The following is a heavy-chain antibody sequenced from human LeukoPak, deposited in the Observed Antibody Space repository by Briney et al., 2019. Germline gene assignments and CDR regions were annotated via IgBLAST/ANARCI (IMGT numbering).Heavy chain of an antibody. CDR1: GGSISSYY. V-gene: IGHV4-59*01. Sequence: PSETLSLTCTVSGGSISSYYWSWIRQPPGKGLEWIGYIYYSGSTNYNPSLKSRVTISVDTSKNQFSLKLSSVTAADTAVYYCARESYYYGSGSYYKFYDYWGQGTLVTVSS. D-gene: IGHD3-10*01. J-gene: IGHJ4*02. CDR2: IYYSGST. CDR3: ARESYYYGSGSYYKFYDY.